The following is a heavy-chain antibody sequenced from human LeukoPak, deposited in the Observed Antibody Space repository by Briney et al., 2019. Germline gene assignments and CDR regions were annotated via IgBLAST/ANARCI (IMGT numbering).Heavy chain of an antibody. D-gene: IGHD1-26*01. J-gene: IGHJ1*01. CDR1: GYTFTGYY. Sequence: ASVKVSCKASGYTFTGYYMHWVRQAPGQGLEWMGWINPNSGGTNYAQKFQGRVTMTRDTSISTAYMELSSLRSDDTAVYYCARWIVGATTEEYFQHWGQGTLVTVSS. V-gene: IGHV1-2*02. CDR2: INPNSGGT. CDR3: ARWIVGATTEEYFQH.